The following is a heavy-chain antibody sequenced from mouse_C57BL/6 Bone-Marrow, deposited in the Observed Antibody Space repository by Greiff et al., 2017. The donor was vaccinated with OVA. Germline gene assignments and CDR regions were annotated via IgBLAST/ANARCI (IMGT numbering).Heavy chain of an antibody. CDR2: IDPETGGT. Sequence: VQLQQSGAELVRPGASVTLSCKASGYTFTDYEMHWVKQTPVHGLEWIGAIDPETGGTAYNQKFKGKAILTADKSSSTAYMELRSLTSEDSAVYYCTSNYPYGYAMDYWGQGTSVTVSS. CDR1: GYTFTDYE. V-gene: IGHV1-15*01. D-gene: IGHD2-1*01. CDR3: TSNYPYGYAMDY. J-gene: IGHJ4*01.